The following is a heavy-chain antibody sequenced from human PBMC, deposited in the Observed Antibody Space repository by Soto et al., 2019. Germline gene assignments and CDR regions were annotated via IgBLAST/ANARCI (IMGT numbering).Heavy chain of an antibody. Sequence: QVQLVESGGGVVQPGRSLRLSCAASGFTFSSYGMHWVRQAPGKGLEWVAVIWYDGSNKYYADSVKGRFTNSRDNSKNTLYLQMNSLRAEDTAVYYCARDREIAAAGGFDYWGQGTLVTVSS. D-gene: IGHD6-13*01. J-gene: IGHJ4*02. CDR2: IWYDGSNK. CDR1: GFTFSSYG. CDR3: ARDREIAAAGGFDY. V-gene: IGHV3-33*01.